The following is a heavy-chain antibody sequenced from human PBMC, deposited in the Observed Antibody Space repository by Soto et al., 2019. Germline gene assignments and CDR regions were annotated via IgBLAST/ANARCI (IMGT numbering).Heavy chain of an antibody. J-gene: IGHJ4*02. CDR2: IYYSGST. CDR3: ARELSSGGLKIDY. CDR1: GGSISSGGYY. V-gene: IGHV4-31*03. D-gene: IGHD6-19*01. Sequence: SETLSLTCTVSGGSISSGGYYWSWIRQHPGKGLEWIGYIYYSGSTYYNPSLKSRVTISVDTSKNQFSLKLSSVTAADTAVYYCARELSSGGLKIDYWGQGTLVTVSS.